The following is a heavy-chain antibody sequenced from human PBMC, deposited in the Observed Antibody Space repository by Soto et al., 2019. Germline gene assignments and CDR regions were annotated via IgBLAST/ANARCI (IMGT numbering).Heavy chain of an antibody. CDR1: GGSISSGGYS. V-gene: IGHV4-30-2*01. D-gene: IGHD3-22*01. J-gene: IGHJ5*02. Sequence: QLQLQESGSGLVKPSQTLSLTCAVSGGSISSGGYSWSWIRQPPGKVLEWIGYIYHSGSTYYNPSLKSRVTISVDRSKNQFSLKLSSVTAADTAVYYCARGQYYYDSSGYYVNWFDPWGQGTLVTVSS. CDR3: ARGQYYYDSSGYYVNWFDP. CDR2: IYHSGST.